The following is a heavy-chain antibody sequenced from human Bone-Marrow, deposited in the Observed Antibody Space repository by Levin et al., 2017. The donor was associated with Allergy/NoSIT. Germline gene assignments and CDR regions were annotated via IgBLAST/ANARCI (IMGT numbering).Heavy chain of an antibody. J-gene: IGHJ4*02. CDR1: GIIVSSNY. CDR3: ARGLSGSHNDY. V-gene: IGHV3-53*01. D-gene: IGHD1-26*01. CDR2: IYSGGST. Sequence: QPGGSLRLSCAASGIIVSSNYMSWVRQAPGKGLEWVSVIYSGGSTYYADSVKGRFTISRDNSKNTLYLQMNSLRAEDTAVYYCARGLSGSHNDYWGQGTLVTVSS.